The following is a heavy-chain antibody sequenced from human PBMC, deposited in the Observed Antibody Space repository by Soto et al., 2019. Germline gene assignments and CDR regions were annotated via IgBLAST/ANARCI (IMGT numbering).Heavy chain of an antibody. V-gene: IGHV1-18*01. J-gene: IGHJ1*01. D-gene: IGHD6-19*01. Sequence: ASVKVSCKASGYTFTSYGISWVRQAPGQGLEWMGWISAYNGNTNYAQKLQGRVTMTTDTSTSTAYMELRSLRSDDTAVYYCARDQAVADLEYFQHWGQGTLVTVSS. CDR2: ISAYNGNT. CDR1: GYTFTSYG. CDR3: ARDQAVADLEYFQH.